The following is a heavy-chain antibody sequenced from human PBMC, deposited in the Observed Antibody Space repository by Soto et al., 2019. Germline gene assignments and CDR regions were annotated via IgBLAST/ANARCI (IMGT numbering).Heavy chain of an antibody. Sequence: VRQDTGQGLEWMGWIIASNGTANYSQKFQGRVTITRDTSASTAYMELSSLRSEDTAVYYCARGITIFFFEQKTAYDV. D-gene: IGHD3-3*01. CDR2: IIASNGTA. V-gene: IGHV1-3*01. CDR3: ARGITIFFFEQKTAYDV. J-gene: IGHJ6*01.